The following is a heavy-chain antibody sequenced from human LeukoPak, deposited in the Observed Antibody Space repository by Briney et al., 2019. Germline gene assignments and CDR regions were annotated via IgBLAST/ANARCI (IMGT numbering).Heavy chain of an antibody. Sequence: SETLSLTCTVSGGSISSGDYYWSWIRQPPGKGLEWIGYIYYSGSTYYNPSLKSRVTISLDTSKNQFSLRLSSVTAADTAVYYCARVTARDCSSISCYKGGFDYWGQGTLVTVSS. J-gene: IGHJ4*02. CDR3: ARVTARDCSSISCYKGGFDY. D-gene: IGHD2-2*02. CDR2: IYYSGST. V-gene: IGHV4-30-4*01. CDR1: GGSISSGDYY.